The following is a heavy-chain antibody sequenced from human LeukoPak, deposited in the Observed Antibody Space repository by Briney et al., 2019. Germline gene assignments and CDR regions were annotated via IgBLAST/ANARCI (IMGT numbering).Heavy chain of an antibody. D-gene: IGHD3-10*01. CDR2: IFYSGST. CDR3: AIRKRYGSGSSNPNWFDP. V-gene: IGHV4-39*07. J-gene: IGHJ5*02. Sequence: SETLSLTCTVSSGSISTSNYYWGWVRQPPGKALERIGNIFYSGSTYYSPSLKSRVTISLDTSRNQFSLKLSSVTAADTAVYYCAIRKRYGSGSSNPNWFDPWGQGTLVTVSS. CDR1: SGSISTSNYY.